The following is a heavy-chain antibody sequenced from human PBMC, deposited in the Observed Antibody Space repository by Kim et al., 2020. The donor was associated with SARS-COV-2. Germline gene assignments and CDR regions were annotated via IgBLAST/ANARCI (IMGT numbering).Heavy chain of an antibody. J-gene: IGHJ4*02. D-gene: IGHD3-10*01. CDR2: INIGDGNT. CDR1: GYIFSKNG. V-gene: IGHV1-3*04. Sequence: ASVKVSCKASGYIFSKNGMDWVRQAPGQSLEWMGWINIGDGNTEYSEKFHGRLTITRDTSASATYLELSSLTSEDTAVYYCARGGRFSGSGSPFDFWGQG. CDR3: ARGGRFSGSGSPFDF.